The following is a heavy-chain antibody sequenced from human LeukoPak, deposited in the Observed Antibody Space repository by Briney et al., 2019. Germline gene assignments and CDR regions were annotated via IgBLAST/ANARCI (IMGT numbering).Heavy chain of an antibody. J-gene: IGHJ4*02. V-gene: IGHV3-23*01. CDR3: ATSRDCSSTSCPFDY. D-gene: IGHD2-2*01. Sequence: GGSLRLSCAASGFTFSSYAMSWVRQAPGKGLEWVSAISGSGGSTYSADSVKGRFTISRDNSKNTLYLQMNSLRAEDTAVYYCATSRDCSSTSCPFDYWGQGTLVTVSS. CDR1: GFTFSSYA. CDR2: ISGSGGST.